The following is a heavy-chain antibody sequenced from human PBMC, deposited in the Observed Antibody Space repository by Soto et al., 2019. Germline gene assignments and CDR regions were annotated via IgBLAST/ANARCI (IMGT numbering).Heavy chain of an antibody. Sequence: ASVKVSCKASGYTFTSYGISWVRQAPVQGLEWMGWISAYNGNTNCAQKFQGRVTITADESTSTAYMELSSLRSEDTAVYYCARDPSIVVVVAAPGYYGMDVWGQGTTVNVSS. V-gene: IGHV1-18*04. CDR2: ISAYNGNT. CDR1: GYTFTSYG. CDR3: ARDPSIVVVVAAPGYYGMDV. J-gene: IGHJ6*02. D-gene: IGHD2-15*01.